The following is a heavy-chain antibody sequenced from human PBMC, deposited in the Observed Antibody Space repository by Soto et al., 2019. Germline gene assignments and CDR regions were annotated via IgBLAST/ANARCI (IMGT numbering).Heavy chain of an antibody. CDR3: ANLAAAGTITSDDY. Sequence: VLLLESGGGLVQPGGSLRLSCAASGCTFSSYAMSWVRQAPGKGLEWVSAISGSGGSTYYADSVKGRFTISRDNSKNTLYLQMNSLRAEDTAVYYCANLAAAGTITSDDYWGQGTLVTVSS. CDR2: ISGSGGST. J-gene: IGHJ4*02. V-gene: IGHV3-23*01. D-gene: IGHD6-13*01. CDR1: GCTFSSYA.